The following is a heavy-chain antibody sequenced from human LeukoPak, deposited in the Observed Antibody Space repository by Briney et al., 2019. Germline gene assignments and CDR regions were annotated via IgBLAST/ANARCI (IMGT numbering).Heavy chain of an antibody. CDR2: IYHSEST. D-gene: IGHD4-23*01. Sequence: PSETLSLTCTVSGGSISSSYCSWIRQPPGKGLEWIGYIYHSESTNYNPTLKSRVTISVDTSKNQFSLKLSSVTAADTALYYCARQAGGTSGPFDYWGQGTLVTVSS. J-gene: IGHJ4*02. CDR1: GGSISSSY. CDR3: ARQAGGTSGPFDY. V-gene: IGHV4-59*08.